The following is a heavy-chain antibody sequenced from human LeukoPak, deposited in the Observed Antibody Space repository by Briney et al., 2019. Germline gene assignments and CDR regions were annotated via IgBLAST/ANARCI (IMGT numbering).Heavy chain of an antibody. V-gene: IGHV1-24*01. CDR3: ATDPLGGSYGVGY. J-gene: IGHJ4*02. CDR1: GYTLTELS. CDR2: FDPEDGET. D-gene: IGHD1-26*01. Sequence: GAAVKVSCKVSGYTLTELSMHWVRQAPGKGLEWMGGFDPEDGETIYAQKFQGRVTMTEDTSTDTAYMELNSLRSEGTAVYYCATDPLGGSYGVGYWGQGTLVTVSS.